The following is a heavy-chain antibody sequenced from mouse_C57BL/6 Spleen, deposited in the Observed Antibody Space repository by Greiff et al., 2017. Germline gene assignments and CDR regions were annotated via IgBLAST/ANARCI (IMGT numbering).Heavy chain of an antibody. CDR2: ISDGGSYT. J-gene: IGHJ4*01. CDR1: GFTFSSYA. D-gene: IGHD6-5*01. Sequence: EVQLVESGGGLVKPGGSLKLSCAASGFTFSSYAMSWVRQTPEKRLEWVATISDGGSYTYYPDNVKGRFTISRDNAKNNLYLQMSHLKYEDTAMYYCARDPSYPYAMDYWGQGTSVTVSS. CDR3: ARDPSYPYAMDY. V-gene: IGHV5-4*01.